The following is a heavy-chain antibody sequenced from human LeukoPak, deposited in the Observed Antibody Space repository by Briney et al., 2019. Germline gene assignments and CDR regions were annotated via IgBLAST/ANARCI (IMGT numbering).Heavy chain of an antibody. Sequence: SETLSLTCAVYGGSFSDYYWSWIRQPPGKGLEWIGNINHSGSTNYNPSLKSRVTISVDTSKNQFSLKLSSVTAADTAVYYCARDAGLRFLEWLFDYWGQGTLVTVSS. J-gene: IGHJ4*02. CDR3: ARDAGLRFLEWLFDY. D-gene: IGHD3-3*01. CDR1: GGSFSDYY. V-gene: IGHV4-34*01. CDR2: INHSGST.